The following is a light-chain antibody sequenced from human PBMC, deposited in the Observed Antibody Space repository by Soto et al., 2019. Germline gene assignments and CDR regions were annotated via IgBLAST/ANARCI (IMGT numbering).Light chain of an antibody. CDR3: AAWDASLSGYV. V-gene: IGLV1-44*01. Sequence: QSVLTQPPSASGTPGQRVTISCSGSTSNIGRNTVNWYQQLPVTAPKLLIYSNNQRPSGVPDRFSGSKSGTSASLAISGLQSEDEADYYCAAWDASLSGYVFGTGTKLTVL. J-gene: IGLJ1*01. CDR1: TSNIGRNT. CDR2: SNN.